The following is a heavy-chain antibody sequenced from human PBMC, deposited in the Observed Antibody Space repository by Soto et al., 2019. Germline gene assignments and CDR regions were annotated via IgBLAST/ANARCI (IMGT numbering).Heavy chain of an antibody. CDR1: GYTFTGYL. CDR3: ARDHNFGFILYAMDV. J-gene: IGHJ6*02. V-gene: IGHV1-46*01. Sequence: SVKVSCKASGYTFTGYLMHWVRQAPGQGLEWMGIINPSSGRTSYAQNFQGRVTMTSDTSTSIVYMEMSSLKSEDTAVYYCARDHNFGFILYAMDVWGQGTTVTVSS. D-gene: IGHD2-15*01. CDR2: INPSSGRT.